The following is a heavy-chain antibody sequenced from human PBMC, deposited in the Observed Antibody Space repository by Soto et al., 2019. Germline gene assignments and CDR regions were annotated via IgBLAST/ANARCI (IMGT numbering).Heavy chain of an antibody. CDR1: GGSISSGGYY. CDR3: ARTPPRRAYFDY. J-gene: IGHJ4*02. CDR2: INHSGST. Sequence: SGTLSLTCARSGGSISSGGYYWSWIRQPPGKGLEWIGEINHSGSTNYNPSLKSRVTISVDTSKNQFSLKLSSVTAADTAVYYCARTPPRRAYFDYWGQGTLVTVPQ. V-gene: IGHV4-34*01.